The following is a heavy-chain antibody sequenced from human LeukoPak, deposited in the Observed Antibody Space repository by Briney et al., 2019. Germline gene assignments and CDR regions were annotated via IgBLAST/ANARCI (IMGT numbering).Heavy chain of an antibody. D-gene: IGHD3-22*01. CDR2: INPSGGST. V-gene: IGHV1-46*01. CDR1: GYTFTCYY. CDR3: AREGPYYYDSSGYDAFDI. J-gene: IGHJ3*02. Sequence: GASVKVSCKASGYTFTCYYMHWVRQAPGQGLEWMGIINPSGGSTSYAQKFQGRVTMTRDTSISTAYMELSRLRSDDTAVYYCAREGPYYYDSSGYDAFDIWGQGTMVTVSS.